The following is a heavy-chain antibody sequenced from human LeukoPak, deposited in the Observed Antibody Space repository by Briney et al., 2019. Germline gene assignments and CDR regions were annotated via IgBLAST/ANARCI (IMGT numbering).Heavy chain of an antibody. V-gene: IGHV3-7*03. CDR2: IKEDGTLA. CDR3: VRDGYNLNRFDF. CDR1: GFSFGLHW. Sequence: GGSLRLSCAASGFSFGLHWMNWVRQAPGKGLEWVANIKEDGTLAYYADSVTGRFSISRDNTKNSLYLQMNGLRAEDTAVYFCVRDGYNLNRFDFWGQGILVTVSS. J-gene: IGHJ4*02. D-gene: IGHD3-22*01.